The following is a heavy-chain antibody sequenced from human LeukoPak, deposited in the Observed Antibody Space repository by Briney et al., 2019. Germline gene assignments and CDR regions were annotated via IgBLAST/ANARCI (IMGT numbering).Heavy chain of an antibody. Sequence: GESLKISCKGSGYSFTSYWIGWVRQMPGKGLEWMGIIYPGDSDTRYSPSFQGQVTISADKSISTAYLQWSSLKASDTAMYYCARQRGYSGYEHNYYYYGMDVWGQGTTVTVSS. V-gene: IGHV5-51*01. CDR2: IYPGDSDT. J-gene: IGHJ6*02. CDR3: ARQRGYSGYEHNYYYYGMDV. D-gene: IGHD5-12*01. CDR1: GYSFTSYW.